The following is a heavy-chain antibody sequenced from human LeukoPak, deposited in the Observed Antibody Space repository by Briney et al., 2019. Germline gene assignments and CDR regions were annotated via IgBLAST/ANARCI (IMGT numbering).Heavy chain of an antibody. CDR1: GFTFTSYA. J-gene: IGHJ4*02. Sequence: GGSLRLSCAASGFTFTSYAMSWVRQAPGKGLEWVSSVTGSGGGTYYADFVKGRFTISRDNSKKTLDIQMNSLRAEDTAVYYCAKERLGVNYGDYAVDFCFQGTMVDGSS. CDR3: AKERLGVNYGDYAVDF. V-gene: IGHV3-23*01. D-gene: IGHD4-17*01. CDR2: VTGSGGGT.